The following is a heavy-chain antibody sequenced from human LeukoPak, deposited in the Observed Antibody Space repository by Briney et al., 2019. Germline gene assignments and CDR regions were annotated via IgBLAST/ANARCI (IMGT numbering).Heavy chain of an antibody. V-gene: IGHV4-39*07. CDR1: GGSISSYY. CDR3: ARYPSSSWYGAYYYYMDV. J-gene: IGHJ6*03. CDR2: IYYSGST. Sequence: PSETLSLTCTVSGGSISSYYWGWIRQPPGKGLEWIGSIYYSGSTYYNPSLKSRVTISVDTSKNQFSLKLSSVTAADTAVYYCARYPSSSWYGAYYYYMDVWGKGTTVTVSS. D-gene: IGHD6-13*01.